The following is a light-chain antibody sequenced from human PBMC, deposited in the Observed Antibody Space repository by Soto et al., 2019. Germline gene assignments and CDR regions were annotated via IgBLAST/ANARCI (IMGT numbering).Light chain of an antibody. Sequence: QAVVTQPPSVSGAPGQRVTISCTGSSSNIGAGYDVHWYQQLPGTAPKFLIYGNSNRPSGVPDRFSGSKSGTSASLAITGLQAEDEAEYYCQSYDSSLSGYVFGTGTKLTVL. CDR1: SSNIGAGYD. CDR3: QSYDSSLSGYV. J-gene: IGLJ1*01. CDR2: GNS. V-gene: IGLV1-40*01.